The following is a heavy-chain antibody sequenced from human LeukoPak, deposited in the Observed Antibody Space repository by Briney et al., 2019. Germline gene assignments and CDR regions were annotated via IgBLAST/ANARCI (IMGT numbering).Heavy chain of an antibody. CDR3: ISGFCSSASCYA. V-gene: IGHV3-15*01. CDR2: IRRKTDGGTA. CDR1: GFPFSNAW. D-gene: IGHD2-2*01. J-gene: IGHJ4*02. Sequence: GGSLRLSCEGSGFPFSNAWVGWVRPAPREGAEWGGRIRRKTDGGTADYAAPVMGRFTISRDDSNNTLYLQMNSLKTEDTAVYYCISGFCSSASCYAWGRGTLVIVSS.